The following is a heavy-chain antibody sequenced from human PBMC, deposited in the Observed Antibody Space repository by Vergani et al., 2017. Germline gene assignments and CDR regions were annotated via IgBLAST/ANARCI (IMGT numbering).Heavy chain of an antibody. Sequence: EVQLVEPGGVVVQPGGSLRLSCAASGFTFDDYAMHWVRQAPGKGLEWVSLICWDGGSTYYADSVKGRFTIARDNSKTSLYLQMNSLRAEDTALYYCAKDTHYYDSSGCFDDWGQGTLVTVSS. CDR3: AKDTHYYDSSGCFDD. V-gene: IGHV3-43D*04. J-gene: IGHJ4*02. CDR2: ICWDGGST. CDR1: GFTFDDYA. D-gene: IGHD3-22*01.